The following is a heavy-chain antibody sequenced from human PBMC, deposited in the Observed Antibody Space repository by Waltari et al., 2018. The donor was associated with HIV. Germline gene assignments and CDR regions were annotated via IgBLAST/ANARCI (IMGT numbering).Heavy chain of an antibody. V-gene: IGHV3-53*01. Sequence: EVQLVESGGGLIQPGGSLRLACAASGFAVINNYMSWVRQAPGKGLEWVVLINSNATTYSADSVKGRFTISRDNSKNTLYLQMNSLRADDTAVYFCATVLVRTSWVITTAPFDYWGQGTLVTVSS. CDR2: INSNATT. CDR3: ATVLVRTSWVITTAPFDY. J-gene: IGHJ4*02. CDR1: GFAVINNY. D-gene: IGHD3-22*01.